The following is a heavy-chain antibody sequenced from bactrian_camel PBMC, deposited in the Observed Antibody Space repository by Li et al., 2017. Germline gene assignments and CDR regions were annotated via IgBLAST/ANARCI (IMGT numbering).Heavy chain of an antibody. V-gene: IGHV3S40*01. J-gene: IGHJ4*01. CDR2: ISESGGQT. CDR1: GFTFSNTE. Sequence: QLVESGGGSVQPGGSLRLSCAASGFTFSNTEMSWVRQAPGKGLEWVSGISESGGQTSYADSVKGRFTISQDKDKDTVYLQLNSATPDDTAVYSCQSRCFRDGNWRLVRGKGTQVTVS. D-gene: IGHD1*01. CDR3: QSRCFRDGNWRLV.